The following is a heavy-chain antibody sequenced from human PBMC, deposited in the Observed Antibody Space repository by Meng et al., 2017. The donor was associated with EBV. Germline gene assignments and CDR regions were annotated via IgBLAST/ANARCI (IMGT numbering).Heavy chain of an antibody. CDR2: IYYSGST. V-gene: IGHV4-61*01. Sequence: VPLPGAGPGLVKPSGTLSPTCTVSGGSVSSGSYYWSWIRQPPGKGLEWIGYIYYSGSTNYNPSLKSRVTISVDTSKNQFSLKLSSVTAADTAVYYCARGRYYGDYFWFDPWGQGTLVTVSS. CDR3: ARGRYYGDYFWFDP. D-gene: IGHD4-17*01. CDR1: GGSVSSGSYY. J-gene: IGHJ5*02.